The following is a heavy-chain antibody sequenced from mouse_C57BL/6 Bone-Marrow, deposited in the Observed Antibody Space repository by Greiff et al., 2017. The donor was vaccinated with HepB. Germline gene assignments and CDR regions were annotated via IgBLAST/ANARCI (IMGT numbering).Heavy chain of an antibody. CDR2: IYPGSGST. D-gene: IGHD1-1*01. J-gene: IGHJ2*01. Sequence: QVQLQQPGAELVKPGASVKMSCKASGYTFTSYWITWVKQRPGQGLEWIGDIYPGSGSTNYNEKFKSKATLTVDTSSSTAYMQRSSLTSEDSAVYYCAIYYGSSYYFDYWGQGTTLTVSS. V-gene: IGHV1-55*01. CDR3: AIYYGSSYYFDY. CDR1: GYTFTSYW.